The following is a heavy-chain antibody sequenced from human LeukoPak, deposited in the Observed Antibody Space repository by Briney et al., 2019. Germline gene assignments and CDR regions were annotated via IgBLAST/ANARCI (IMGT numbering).Heavy chain of an antibody. CDR2: ISAYNGNT. CDR1: GYTFTSYG. CDR3: ARDLLNYYDSSGYYWFDP. J-gene: IGHJ5*02. V-gene: IGHV1-18*01. Sequence: ASVKVSCKASGYTFTSYGISWVRQAPGQGIEWMGWISAYNGNTNYAQKLQGRVTMTTDTSTSTAYMELRSLRSDDTAVYYCARDLLNYYDSSGYYWFDPWGQGTLVTVSS. D-gene: IGHD3-22*01.